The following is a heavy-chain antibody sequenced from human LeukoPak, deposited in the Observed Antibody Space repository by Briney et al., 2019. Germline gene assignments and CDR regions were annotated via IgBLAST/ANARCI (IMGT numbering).Heavy chain of an antibody. CDR3: ARDTFWGVNGE. J-gene: IGHJ4*02. CDR1: GFTFSSYG. V-gene: IGHV3-30*03. Sequence: PGGSLRLPCAASGFTFSSYGMHWVRQAPGKGLEWVAVISYDGSNKYYADSVKGRFTISRDNSKNTLYLQMNSLRAEDTAVYYCARDTFWGVNGEWGPGTLVTVSS. CDR2: ISYDGSNK. D-gene: IGHD3-16*01.